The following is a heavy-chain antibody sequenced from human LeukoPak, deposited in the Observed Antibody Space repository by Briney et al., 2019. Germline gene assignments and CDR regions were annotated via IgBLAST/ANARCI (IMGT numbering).Heavy chain of an antibody. D-gene: IGHD6-13*01. V-gene: IGHV4-59*12. CDR3: ARGANGSSKNWFDP. Sequence: SETLSLTCTVSGGSISSYYWSWIRQPPGKGLEWIGYIYYSGSTNYNPSLKSRVTISVDTSKNQFSLKLSSVTAADTAVYYCARGANGSSKNWFDPWGQGTLVTVSS. CDR2: IYYSGST. CDR1: GGSISSYY. J-gene: IGHJ5*02.